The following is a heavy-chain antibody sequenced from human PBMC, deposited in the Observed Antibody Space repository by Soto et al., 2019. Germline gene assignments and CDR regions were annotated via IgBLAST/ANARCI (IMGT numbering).Heavy chain of an antibody. CDR3: ARSGYYYPLDFDH. J-gene: IGHJ4*02. D-gene: IGHD3-22*01. V-gene: IGHV3-23*01. CDR1: GFTFSSSA. CDR2: ISGSGGST. Sequence: PGGSLRLSCAASGFTFSSSAMSWVRQAPGKGLEWVSAISGSGGSTYYADTVKGRFTVSRDNSKNTLYLQMNGLRAEDTAVYYCARSGYYYPLDFDHWGQGNLVTISS.